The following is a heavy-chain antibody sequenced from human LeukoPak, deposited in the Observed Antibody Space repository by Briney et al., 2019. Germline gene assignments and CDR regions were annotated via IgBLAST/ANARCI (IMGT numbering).Heavy chain of an antibody. V-gene: IGHV3-23*01. CDR3: AKDPERIVVVVGATCLVFDY. CDR2: ISGSGGRT. D-gene: IGHD2-15*01. J-gene: IGHJ4*02. Sequence: GGSLRLSCAVSGFTFSSHAMSSVRQAPGKGLEWVSAISGSGGRTYYANGVKDQFTILRDKAKNTLYLPMNSLRAEDTAVYYCAKDPERIVVVVGATCLVFDYWGQGALVTVAS. CDR1: GFTFSSHA.